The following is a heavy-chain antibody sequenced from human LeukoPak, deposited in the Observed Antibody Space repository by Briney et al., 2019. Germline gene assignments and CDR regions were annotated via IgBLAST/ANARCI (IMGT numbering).Heavy chain of an antibody. V-gene: IGHV3-7*01. CDR1: GLRLSTFW. D-gene: IGHD1-26*01. CDR3: ARDVGGSLDY. J-gene: IGHJ4*02. CDR2: IKGDESAR. Sequence: GVPLRLLCAPWGLRLSTFWVPWAPLAPGEGVEWVANIKGDESARHQADSVKGRFTISRDNAQKSVYLQMSSLRREDTAVYYCARDVGGSLDYWGQGTLVTVSS.